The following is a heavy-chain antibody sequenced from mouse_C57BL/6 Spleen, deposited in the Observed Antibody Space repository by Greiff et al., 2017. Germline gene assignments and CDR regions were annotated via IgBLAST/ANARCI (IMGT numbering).Heavy chain of an antibody. V-gene: IGHV1-26*01. Sequence: EVQLQQSGPELVKPGASVKISCKASGYTFTDYYMNWVKQSHGKSLEWIGDINPNTGGTSYNQKFKGKATLTVDKSSSTAYMELRSLTSEDSAVYYCARIYYDYERDYGGQGTTRTVSS. D-gene: IGHD2-4*01. CDR1: GYTFTDYY. CDR3: ARIYYDYERDY. CDR2: INPNTGGT. J-gene: IGHJ2*01.